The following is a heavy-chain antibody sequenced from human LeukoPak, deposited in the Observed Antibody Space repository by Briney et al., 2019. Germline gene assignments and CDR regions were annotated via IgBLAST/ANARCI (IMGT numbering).Heavy chain of an antibody. CDR2: ISSSSSYI. CDR3: ARGPPPAGMDV. Sequence: PGGSLRLSCAASGFTFSSYSMNWVRQAPGKGLEWVSSISSSSSYIYYADSVKGRFIISRDNDKNSLYLQMNSLRAEEAAVYYCARGPPPAGMDVWGKGTTVTVSS. V-gene: IGHV3-21*01. CDR1: GFTFSSYS. J-gene: IGHJ6*04.